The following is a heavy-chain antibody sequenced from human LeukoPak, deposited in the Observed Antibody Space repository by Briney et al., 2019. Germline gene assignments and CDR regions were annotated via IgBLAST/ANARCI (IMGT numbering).Heavy chain of an antibody. Sequence: SGTLSLTCTVSGGSISSGDYYWSWIRQPPGKGLEWIGYTYYSGSTYYKPSLKSRVTISVDTYKNQFSLKLSSVTAADTAVYYCAMSSGSYYITQWGQGALVTVSS. D-gene: IGHD3-10*01. J-gene: IGHJ4*02. CDR2: TYYSGST. V-gene: IGHV4-30-4*01. CDR3: AMSSGSYYITQ. CDR1: GGSISSGDYY.